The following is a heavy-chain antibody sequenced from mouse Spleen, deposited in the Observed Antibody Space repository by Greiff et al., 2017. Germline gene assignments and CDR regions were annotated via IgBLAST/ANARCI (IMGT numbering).Heavy chain of an antibody. CDR2: IDPENGDT. V-gene: IGHV14-4*01. CDR1: GFNIKDDY. Sequence: EVQLQQSGAELVRPGASVKLSCTASGFNIKDDYMHWVKQRPEQGLEWIGWIDPENGDTEYASKFQGKATITADTSSNTAYLQLSSLTSEDTAVYYCTTREYYDGSYDAMDYWGQGTSVTVSS. CDR3: TTREYYDGSYDAMDY. D-gene: IGHD1-1*01. J-gene: IGHJ4*01.